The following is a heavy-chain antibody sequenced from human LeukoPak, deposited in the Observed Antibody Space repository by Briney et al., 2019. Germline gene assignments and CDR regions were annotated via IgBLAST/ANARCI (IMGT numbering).Heavy chain of an antibody. CDR3: ARYDYGRSGFDY. J-gene: IGHJ4*02. CDR2: ISSSSSTI. Sequence: GGSLRLSCAASGFTFSNFAMSWVRQAPGKGLEWVSYISSSSSTIYYADSVKGRFSISRDNSKNTLYLQMNSLRAEDTAVYYCARYDYGRSGFDYWGQGTLVTVSS. CDR1: GFTFSNFA. V-gene: IGHV3-48*01. D-gene: IGHD5-12*01.